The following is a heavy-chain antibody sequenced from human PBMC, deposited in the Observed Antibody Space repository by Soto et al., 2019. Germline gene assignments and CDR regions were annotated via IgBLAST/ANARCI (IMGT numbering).Heavy chain of an antibody. CDR3: AKDGVNYASLSPVDY. D-gene: IGHD2-2*01. CDR2: ISYDGINA. Sequence: QIHLVESGGGGVQPGRSLRLSCASSGFNFRTFTMHWVRQAPGKGLEWVAGISYDGINAYYADSVKGRFAISRDNSKNTVSLQINSLRPADTAAYYCAKDGVNYASLSPVDYWGQGTLVTVSS. J-gene: IGHJ4*02. CDR1: GFNFRTFT. V-gene: IGHV3-30*09.